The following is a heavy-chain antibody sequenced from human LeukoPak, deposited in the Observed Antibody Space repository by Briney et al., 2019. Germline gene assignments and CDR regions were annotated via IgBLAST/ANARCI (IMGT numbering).Heavy chain of an antibody. D-gene: IGHD2-2*01. V-gene: IGHV3-23*01. CDR3: AKGPRYCSSTSCYTGDY. CDR2: ISDSGTST. J-gene: IGHJ4*02. CDR1: GFTFSNYA. Sequence: GGSLRLSCAASGFTFSNYAMTWVRQAPGKGLQWVSSISDSGTSTDYADSVKGRFTIARDNSKNTVYLQMNSLRAGDTAVYYCAKGPRYCSSTSCYTGDYWGQGTLVTVSS.